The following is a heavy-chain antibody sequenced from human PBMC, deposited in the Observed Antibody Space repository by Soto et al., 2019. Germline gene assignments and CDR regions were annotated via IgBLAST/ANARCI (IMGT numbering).Heavy chain of an antibody. J-gene: IGHJ4*02. V-gene: IGHV3-23*01. CDR1: RFDFSSYE. D-gene: IGHD6-13*01. Sequence: GGSLRLSCVASRFDFSSYEMSWVRQAAGKGLEWVSRVSLTGDRTNYAGSVKGRFTVSRDNFKNALYLEMDSLRAEDTAVYYCARSSSWRYYFDYWGQGTLVTVSS. CDR2: VSLTGDRT. CDR3: ARSSSWRYYFDY.